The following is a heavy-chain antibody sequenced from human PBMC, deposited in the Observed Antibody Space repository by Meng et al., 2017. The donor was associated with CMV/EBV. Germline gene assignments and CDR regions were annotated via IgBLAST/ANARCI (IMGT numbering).Heavy chain of an antibody. CDR2: ISGSGGST. D-gene: IGHD3-10*01. V-gene: IGHV3-23*01. J-gene: IGHJ4*02. CDR1: GFTFSSYA. CDR3: AKIITMVRGGFEY. Sequence: GESLKISCAASGFTFSSYAMSWVRQAPGKGLEWVSAISGSGGSTYYADSVKGRFTISRDNSKNTLYLQMNSLRAEDTAVYYCAKIITMVRGGFEYWGQGTLVTVSS.